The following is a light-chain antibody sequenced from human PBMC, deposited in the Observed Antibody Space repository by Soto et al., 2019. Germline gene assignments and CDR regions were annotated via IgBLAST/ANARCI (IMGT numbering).Light chain of an antibody. J-gene: IGKJ1*01. CDR2: WAS. Sequence: DIVRTQSPDSLAVSLGERATINCKSSQSVLYSSNNKNYLAWYQQKPGQPPKLLIYWASTRESGVPDRFSGSGSGTDFTLTISSLQAEDVAVYYCQQYDSTPPTFGQGTKVEIK. CDR1: QSVLYSSNNKNY. CDR3: QQYDSTPPT. V-gene: IGKV4-1*01.